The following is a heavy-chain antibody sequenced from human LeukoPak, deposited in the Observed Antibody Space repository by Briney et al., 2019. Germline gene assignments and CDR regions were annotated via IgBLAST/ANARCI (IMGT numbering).Heavy chain of an antibody. CDR1: GFTFSSYS. CDR3: ARDWTTYSGSQYYFDF. V-gene: IGHV3-21*01. Sequence: GGSLRLSCAASGFTFSSYSMNWVRQAPGKGLEWVSSISSSSSYIYYADSVKGRFTISRDNAKNSLYLQMNTLSAEDTAVYYCARDWTTYSGSQYYFDFWGQGTLVTVSS. J-gene: IGHJ4*02. D-gene: IGHD1-26*01. CDR2: ISSSSSYI.